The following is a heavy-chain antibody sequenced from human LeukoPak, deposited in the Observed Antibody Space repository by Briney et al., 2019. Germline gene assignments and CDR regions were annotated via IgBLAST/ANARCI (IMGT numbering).Heavy chain of an antibody. V-gene: IGHV4-31*03. J-gene: IGHJ4*02. D-gene: IGHD3-22*01. CDR2: IYYNGST. Sequence: PSQTLSLTCTVSGGSISSGGYYWSWIRQHPGKGLEWIGYIYYNGSTYYNPSLKSRVTISVDTSKNQFSLKLSSVTAADTAVYYCAREYYYDSSGYHRPYYFDYWGQGTLVTVSS. CDR3: AREYYYDSSGYHRPYYFDY. CDR1: GGSISSGGYY.